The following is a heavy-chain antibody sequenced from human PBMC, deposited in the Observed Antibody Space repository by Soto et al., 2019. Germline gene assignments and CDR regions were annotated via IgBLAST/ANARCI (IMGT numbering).Heavy chain of an antibody. CDR2: IYQSGIT. CDR1: GASFTTGHW. CDR3: ARGFSFSDSPGDDRIYFYYGLDV. J-gene: IGHJ6*02. D-gene: IGHD3-22*01. V-gene: IGHV4-4*02. Sequence: QVQVQESGPGLVKASGTLSLTCAVSGASFTTGHWWTWVRQSPGKGLEWIGEIYQSGITNYNPSLSSQLTISMNKSKNPFSLKLTSVTAADTALYYCARGFSFSDSPGDDRIYFYYGLDVWGQGTTVTISS.